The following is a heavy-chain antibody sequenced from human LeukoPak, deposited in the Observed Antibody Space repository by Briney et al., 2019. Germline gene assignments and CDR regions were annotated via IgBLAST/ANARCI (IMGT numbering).Heavy chain of an antibody. Sequence: PGGSLRLSCAASGFTFSSYAMHWVRQAPGKGLEWVAVISYDGSNKYYADSVKGRFTISRDNSKNTLYLQMNSLRAEDTAVFYCARERYCSSTSCYVDYWGQGTLLTVSS. D-gene: IGHD2-2*01. CDR3: ARERYCSSTSCYVDY. CDR2: ISYDGSNK. J-gene: IGHJ4*02. V-gene: IGHV3-30-3*01. CDR1: GFTFSSYA.